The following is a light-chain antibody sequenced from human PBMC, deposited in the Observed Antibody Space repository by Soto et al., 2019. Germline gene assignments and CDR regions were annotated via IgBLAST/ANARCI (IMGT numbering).Light chain of an antibody. J-gene: IGKJ1*01. CDR3: MQTLESRT. Sequence: DIVMTQSPLSLTVTPVEPASISCRSSRSLLKANGYTYFHWFPQKPGQSPQLLIYLGYNRAPGVPDRFSGTGSGTDFTLKISRVEAEDVGVYYCMQTLESRTFGQGTKVDIK. CDR1: RSLLKANGYTY. V-gene: IGKV2-28*01. CDR2: LGY.